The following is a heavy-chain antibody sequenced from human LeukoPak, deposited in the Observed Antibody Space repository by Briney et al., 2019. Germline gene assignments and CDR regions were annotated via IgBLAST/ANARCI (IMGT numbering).Heavy chain of an antibody. CDR2: IYHSGST. D-gene: IGHD2-8*01. Sequence: PSQTLSLTCAVSGGSISSGGYYWSWVRQPPGKGLEWIVYIYHSGSTYYNPSLKSRVTISVDRSKNQFSLKLSSVTAVDTAVYYCATDLRGVYWGQGTLVTVSS. J-gene: IGHJ4*02. V-gene: IGHV4-30-2*02. CDR3: ATDLRGVY. CDR1: GGSISSGGYY.